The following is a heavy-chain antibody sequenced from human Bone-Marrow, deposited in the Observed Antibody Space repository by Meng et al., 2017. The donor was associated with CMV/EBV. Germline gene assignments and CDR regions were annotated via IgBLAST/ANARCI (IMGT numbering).Heavy chain of an antibody. CDR1: GFTVSSNY. CDR2: ISRSGSYI. CDR3: ARGSWGYCSSTSCLYPYYYGMDV. J-gene: IGHJ6*02. D-gene: IGHD2-2*01. Sequence: GESLKISCAASGFTVSSNYMSWVRQAPGKGLKWVSSISRSGSYIYYADSMKGRFTIPRDNSKNTLYLQLNRLRAEDTAVYYCARGSWGYCSSTSCLYPYYYGMDVWRQGTTVTVSS. V-gene: IGHV3-21*04.